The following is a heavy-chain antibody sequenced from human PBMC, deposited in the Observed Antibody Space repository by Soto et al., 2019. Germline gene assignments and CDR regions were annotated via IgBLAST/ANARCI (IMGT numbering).Heavy chain of an antibody. CDR3: ARDHIAAAGRETANFDY. D-gene: IGHD6-13*01. V-gene: IGHV3-11*01. J-gene: IGHJ4*02. Sequence: GGSLRLSCAASGFTFSDYYMSWIRQAPGKGLEWVSYISSSGSTIYYADSVKGRFTISRDNAKNSLYLQMNSLRAEDTAMYYCARDHIAAAGRETANFDYWGQGTLVTVSS. CDR2: ISSSGSTI. CDR1: GFTFSDYY.